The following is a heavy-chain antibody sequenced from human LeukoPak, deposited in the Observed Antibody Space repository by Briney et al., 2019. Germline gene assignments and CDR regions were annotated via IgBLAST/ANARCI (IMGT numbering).Heavy chain of an antibody. CDR3: ARENVGSYVDY. Sequence: SETLSLTCTVSGGSISSYYWSWIRPPPGKGLEWIGYIYYSGSTNYNPSLQSRVTISVDTSKNQFSLKLSSVTAADTAVYYCARENVGSYVDYWGQGTLVTVSS. J-gene: IGHJ4*02. D-gene: IGHD3-10*01. CDR1: GGSISSYY. CDR2: IYYSGST. V-gene: IGHV4-59*01.